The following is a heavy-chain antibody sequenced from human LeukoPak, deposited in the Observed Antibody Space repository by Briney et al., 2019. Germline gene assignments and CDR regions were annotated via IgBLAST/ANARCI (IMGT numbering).Heavy chain of an antibody. CDR3: ARVSSSWYQDWYFDL. D-gene: IGHD6-13*01. V-gene: IGHV1-2*02. Sequence: ASVKVSCKASGYTFTGYYMHWVRQAPEQGLEWMGWINPNSGGTNYAQKFQGRVTMTRDTSISTAYMELSRLRSDDTAVYYCARVSSSWYQDWYFDLWGRGTLVTVSS. CDR2: INPNSGGT. J-gene: IGHJ2*01. CDR1: GYTFTGYY.